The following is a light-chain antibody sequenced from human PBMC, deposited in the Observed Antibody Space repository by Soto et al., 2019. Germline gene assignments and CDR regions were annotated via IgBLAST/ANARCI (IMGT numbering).Light chain of an antibody. Sequence: EIVLTQSPATLSLSPGERATLSCRASQSVSSYLAWYQQKPGQAPRLLIYDASNRHTGIPARFSGSGSGTDFTLTISSLEPEDFAVYYCQQRSNWPYTFGQGTKLQIK. CDR3: QQRSNWPYT. CDR2: DAS. CDR1: QSVSSY. J-gene: IGKJ2*01. V-gene: IGKV3-11*01.